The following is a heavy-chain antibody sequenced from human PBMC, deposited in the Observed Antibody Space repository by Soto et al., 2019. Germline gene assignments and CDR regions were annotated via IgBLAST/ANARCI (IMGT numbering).Heavy chain of an antibody. CDR3: ATGTGGGSGPFDAFDI. CDR2: IKQDGSEK. J-gene: IGHJ3*02. CDR1: GVTFSSYW. D-gene: IGHD3-10*01. V-gene: IGHV3-7*01. Sequence: PGGSLRLSCAASGVTFSSYWMSWVRQAPGKGLEWVANIKQDGSEKYYVDSVKGRFTISRDNAKNSLYLQMNSLRAEDTAVYYSATGTGGGSGPFDAFDIWGQGTMVTVSS.